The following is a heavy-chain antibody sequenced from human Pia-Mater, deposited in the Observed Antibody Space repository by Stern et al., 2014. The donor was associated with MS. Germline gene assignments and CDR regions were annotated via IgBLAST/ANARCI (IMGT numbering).Heavy chain of an antibody. Sequence: QVTLKESGPALVKPTQTLTLTCTFSGFSLSTSGMRVSWIRQPPGKAPEWLTRIDWDDDKFYSTSLKTRLTISKDTSKNQVVLTMTNMDPVDTDTYYCARIKYSSGWYLDYWGQGTLVTVSS. CDR1: GFSLSTSGMR. D-gene: IGHD6-19*01. J-gene: IGHJ4*02. CDR2: IDWDDDK. V-gene: IGHV2-70*04. CDR3: ARIKYSSGWYLDY.